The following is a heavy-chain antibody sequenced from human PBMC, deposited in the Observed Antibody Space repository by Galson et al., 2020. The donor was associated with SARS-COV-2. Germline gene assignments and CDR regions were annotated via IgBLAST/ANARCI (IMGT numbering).Heavy chain of an antibody. CDR1: GGSISSGTYY. J-gene: IGHJ3*02. CDR3: ARRIGRLAIFGSTLGDALDI. Sequence: SETLSLTCTVSGGSISSGTYYWDWIRQPPGKGLEWIGSIYYSGSTYYNLSLKSRVTISIDTSKNQFSLKVNSVTAADTAVYYCARRIGRLAIFGSTLGDALDIWGQGTMVTVS. V-gene: IGHV4-39*01. CDR2: IYYSGST. D-gene: IGHD3-3*01.